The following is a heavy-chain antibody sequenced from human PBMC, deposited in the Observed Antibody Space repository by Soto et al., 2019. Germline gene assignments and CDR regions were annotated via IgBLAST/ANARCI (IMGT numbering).Heavy chain of an antibody. V-gene: IGHV1-2*02. CDR2: INPNSGDT. D-gene: IGHD3-10*01. CDR1: GYTFTGYY. J-gene: IGHJ4*02. Sequence: SVKVSCKASGYTFTGYYMHWVRQAPGQGLEWMGWINPNSGDTNYAQKFQGRVTMTSDTSISTAYMELSRLRSDDTAVYYCARGTMVAIDYWGQGTLVTVSS. CDR3: ARGTMVAIDY.